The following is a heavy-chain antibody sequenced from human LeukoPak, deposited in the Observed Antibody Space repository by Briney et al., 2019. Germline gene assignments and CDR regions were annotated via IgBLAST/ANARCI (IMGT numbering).Heavy chain of an antibody. CDR2: ISSSGTTI. CDR3: ARDDSSGYYYVDY. V-gene: IGHV3-48*03. D-gene: IGHD3-22*01. CDR1: GFTFTTYE. Sequence: GGSLRLSCAASGFTFTTYEMNWVRQAPGKGLEWVSYISSSGTTIYYADSVKGRFTISRENAKNSLYLQMNSLRAEDTAVYYCARDDSSGYYYVDYWGQGTLVSVSS. J-gene: IGHJ4*02.